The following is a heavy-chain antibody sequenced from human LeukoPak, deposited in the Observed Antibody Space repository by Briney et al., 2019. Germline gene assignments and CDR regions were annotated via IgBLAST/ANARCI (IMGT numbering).Heavy chain of an antibody. Sequence: GGSLRLSCAASGFTFSSHWMTRIRQAPGKGLEWVASIKKDVGEKFYVDSVKGRFTISKDNAKNSLYLHMNSLRIEDTAVYYCARGRLRFLVVADAFDIWGQGTMVTVSS. V-gene: IGHV3-7*01. CDR3: ARGRLRFLVVADAFDI. CDR1: GFTFSSHW. J-gene: IGHJ3*02. CDR2: IKKDVGEK. D-gene: IGHD3-3*01.